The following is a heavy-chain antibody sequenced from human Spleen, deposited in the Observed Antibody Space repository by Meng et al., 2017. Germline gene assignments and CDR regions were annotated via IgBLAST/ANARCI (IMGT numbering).Heavy chain of an antibody. J-gene: IGHJ5*02. Sequence: GESLKISCAASGFTFSDYGMDWVRQAPGEGLKWVSSISSSSNYIYYADSVKGRFTISRDNAKNSLYLQMNSLRAEDTSVYYCATGYDSSGYYGWFDPWGQGTLVTVSS. CDR3: ATGYDSSGYYGWFDP. D-gene: IGHD3-22*01. CDR2: ISSSSNYI. V-gene: IGHV3-21*01. CDR1: GFTFSDYG.